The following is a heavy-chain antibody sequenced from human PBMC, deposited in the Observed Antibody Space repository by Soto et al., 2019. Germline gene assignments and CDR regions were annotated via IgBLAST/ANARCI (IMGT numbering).Heavy chain of an antibody. CDR1: GGSISSGRYY. V-gene: IGHV4-39*01. Sequence: SETLSLTCTVSGGSISSGRYYWGWIRQPPGKGLEWIGSFYYSGSTYSNPSLKRRATIFVDTSKNQFSLRLSSVTAADTAVYYCARHSDCSGGSCYSEYFAVGNWFDPWGQGTLVTVSS. D-gene: IGHD2-15*01. CDR3: ARHSDCSGGSCYSEYFAVGNWFDP. J-gene: IGHJ5*02. CDR2: FYYSGST.